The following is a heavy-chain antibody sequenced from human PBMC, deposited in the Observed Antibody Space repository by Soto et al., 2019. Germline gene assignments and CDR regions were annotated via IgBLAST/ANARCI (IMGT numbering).Heavy chain of an antibody. Sequence: SETLSLTCAVSGGSISSSNWWSWVRQPPGKGLEWIGEIYHSGSTNYNPSLKSRVTISVDKSKNQFSLKLSSVTAADTAVYYCARDEYSSGWYNYYYGMDVCGQGTTVTVYS. CDR3: ARDEYSSGWYNYYYGMDV. V-gene: IGHV4-4*02. D-gene: IGHD6-19*01. CDR2: IYHSGST. J-gene: IGHJ6*02. CDR1: GGSISSSNW.